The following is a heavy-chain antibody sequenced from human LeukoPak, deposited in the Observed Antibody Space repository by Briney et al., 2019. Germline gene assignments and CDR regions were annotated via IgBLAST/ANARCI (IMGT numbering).Heavy chain of an antibody. CDR2: INAGNGNT. Sequence: GASVKVSCKASGYTFTSYAMHWVRQAPGQRLEWMGWINAGNGNTKYSQKFQGRVTITRDTSASTAYMELSSLRSEDTAVYYCARPSYVYGSGSSSPPDYWGQGTLVTVSS. D-gene: IGHD3-10*01. J-gene: IGHJ4*02. CDR1: GYTFTSYA. V-gene: IGHV1-3*01. CDR3: ARPSYVYGSGSSSPPDY.